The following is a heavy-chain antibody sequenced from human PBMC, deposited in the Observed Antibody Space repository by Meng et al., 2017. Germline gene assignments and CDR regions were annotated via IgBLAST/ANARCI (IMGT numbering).Heavy chain of an antibody. D-gene: IGHD6-19*01. CDR1: CGTFISYA. CDR3: ARDERYIAVEGPNGFDS. CDR2: RIPSFGTA. J-gene: IGHJ5*01. Sequence: RVQAGAAVMKQGASVKVACKASCGTFISYAIRWVGQAPGRGLEWRGGRIPSFGTANYAQKYQGRVTITADESTSTAYKELSSLITEDTAVYYCARDERYIAVEGPNGFDSWGQGTLVTVSS. V-gene: IGHV1-69*01.